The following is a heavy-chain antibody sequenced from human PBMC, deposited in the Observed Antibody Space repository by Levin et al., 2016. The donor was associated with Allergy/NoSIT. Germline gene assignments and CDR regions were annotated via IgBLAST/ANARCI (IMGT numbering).Heavy chain of an antibody. CDR1: GGSISSSY. J-gene: IGHJ6*02. CDR2: IYNSGRT. V-gene: IGHV4-59*01. Sequence: SETLSLTCTVSGGSISSSYWSWIRQPPGQGLEWIGYIYNSGRTNYNPSLKSRVTISVDTSKNQFSLKLTSVTAADTAVYYSARAESSHYYYGMDVWGQGTTVTVSS. CDR3: ARAESSHYYYGMDV.